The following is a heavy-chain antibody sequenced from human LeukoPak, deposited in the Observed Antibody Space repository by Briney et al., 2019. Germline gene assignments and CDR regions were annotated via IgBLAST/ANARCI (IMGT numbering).Heavy chain of an antibody. Sequence: PGGSLRLSCAASGFTFSSYSMNWVRQAPGKGLEWVSAISGSGGSTYYADSVKGRFTISRDNSKNTLYLQMNSLRAEDTAVYYCAKATRDDSSGYPPSPDYWGQGTLVTVSS. J-gene: IGHJ4*02. CDR1: GFTFSSYS. CDR2: ISGSGGST. V-gene: IGHV3-23*01. CDR3: AKATRDDSSGYPPSPDY. D-gene: IGHD3-22*01.